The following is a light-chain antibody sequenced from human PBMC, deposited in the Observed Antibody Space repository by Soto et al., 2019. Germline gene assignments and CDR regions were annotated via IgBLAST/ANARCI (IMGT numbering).Light chain of an antibody. CDR3: QQYNSYSWT. CDR2: DAS. Sequence: DIQMTQSPSTLSASVVDRVTITCRASQSMSSWLAWYQQKPGKAPKLLIYDASSLESGVPSRFSGSGSGTEFTLTISSLQPDDFATYYCQQYNSYSWTFGPGTKVDIK. CDR1: QSMSSW. V-gene: IGKV1-5*01. J-gene: IGKJ1*01.